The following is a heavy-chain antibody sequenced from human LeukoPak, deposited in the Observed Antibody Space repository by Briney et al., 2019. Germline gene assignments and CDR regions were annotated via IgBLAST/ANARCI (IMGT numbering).Heavy chain of an antibody. D-gene: IGHD5-12*01. CDR1: GFTFSSYW. V-gene: IGHV3-74*01. Sequence: GGSLRLSCAASGFTFSSYWMHWVRQAPGKGLVWVSGIKSDGSSTSYADSVKGRFTISRDNAKNTLYLQMNSLRAEDTAVYYCARDLDGYRSGNGAWGQGTLVTVSS. CDR3: ARDLDGYRSGNGA. CDR2: IKSDGSST. J-gene: IGHJ5*02.